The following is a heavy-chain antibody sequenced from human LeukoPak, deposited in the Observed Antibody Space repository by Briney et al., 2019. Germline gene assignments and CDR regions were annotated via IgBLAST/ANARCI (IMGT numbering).Heavy chain of an antibody. CDR3: ARGRWLVRRLDY. CDR2: INHSGST. D-gene: IGHD6-19*01. V-gene: IGHV4-34*01. CDR1: GGSFSGYY. J-gene: IGHJ4*02. Sequence: PSETLSLTCAVYGGSFSGYYWSWIRQPPGKGLEWIGEINHSGSTNYNPSLKSRVTISVDTSKNQFSLKLSSVTAADTAVYYCARGRWLVRRLDYWGQGTLVTVSS.